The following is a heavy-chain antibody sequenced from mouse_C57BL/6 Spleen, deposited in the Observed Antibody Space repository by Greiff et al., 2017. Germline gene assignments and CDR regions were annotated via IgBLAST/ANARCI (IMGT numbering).Heavy chain of an antibody. V-gene: IGHV5-17*01. D-gene: IGHD1-1*01. CDR2: ISSGSSTI. CDR1: GFTFSDYG. CDR3: ARPTTVVGGAMDY. Sequence: DVMLVESGGGLVKPGGSLKLSCAASGFTFSDYGMHWVRQAPEKGLEWVAYISSGSSTIYYADTVKGRFTISRDNAKNTLFLQMTSLRSEDTAMYYCARPTTVVGGAMDYWGQGTSVTVSS. J-gene: IGHJ4*01.